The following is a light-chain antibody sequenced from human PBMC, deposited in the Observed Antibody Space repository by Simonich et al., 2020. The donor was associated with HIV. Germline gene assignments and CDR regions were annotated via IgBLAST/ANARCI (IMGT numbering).Light chain of an antibody. Sequence: EIVMTQSPATLSVSPRESATLSCRASQSVSRKLAWYQQRLGQAPRLLIYGASTSATGIPARFSGSGSGTDFTLTINSMESEDFAVYYCQQYNHWPPLTFGGGTKVEIK. J-gene: IGKJ4*01. V-gene: IGKV3-15*01. CDR1: QSVSRK. CDR2: GAS. CDR3: QQYNHWPPLT.